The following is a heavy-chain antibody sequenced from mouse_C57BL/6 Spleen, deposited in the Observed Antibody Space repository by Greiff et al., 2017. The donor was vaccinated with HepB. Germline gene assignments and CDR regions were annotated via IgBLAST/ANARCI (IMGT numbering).Heavy chain of an antibody. CDR2: IYPGSGST. Sequence: QVQLKQPGAELVKPGASVKMSCKASGYTFTSYWITWVKQRPGQGLEWIGDIYPGSGSTNYNEKFKSKATLTVDTSSSTAYMQLSSLTSEDSAVYYCARGETAQASGFAYWGQGTLVTVSA. D-gene: IGHD3-2*02. CDR3: ARGETAQASGFAY. CDR1: GYTFTSYW. V-gene: IGHV1-55*01. J-gene: IGHJ3*01.